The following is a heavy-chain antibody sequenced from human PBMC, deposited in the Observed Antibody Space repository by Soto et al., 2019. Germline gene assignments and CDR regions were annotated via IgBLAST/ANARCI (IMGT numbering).Heavy chain of an antibody. J-gene: IGHJ6*02. CDR2: ISGYNGNT. V-gene: IGHV1-18*01. CDR1: GYTFSNYG. Sequence: ASVKVSCKASGYTFSNYGISWVRQGTGQGLEWMGWISGYNGNTHYEEKVQDRIKMTTDTSTSTTYLELRSLRADDTAVYFCARDRGFGFGYSYAFAMDVWGQGTTVTVSS. D-gene: IGHD5-18*01. CDR3: ARDRGFGFGYSYAFAMDV.